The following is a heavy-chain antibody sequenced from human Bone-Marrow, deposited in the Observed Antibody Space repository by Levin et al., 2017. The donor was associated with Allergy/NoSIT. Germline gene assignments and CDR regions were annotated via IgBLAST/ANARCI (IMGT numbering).Heavy chain of an antibody. Sequence: GGSLRLSCAASGFNFSDYYMSWIRQAPGKGLEWISYISSSGSTIYYADSVKGRLTISRDNANKSLFLQMNSLRAEDTAVYYCATRRGRSYGVVMSVWGQGTRVTVSS. D-gene: IGHD5-18*01. CDR1: GFNFSDYY. V-gene: IGHV3-11*01. CDR2: ISSSGSTI. CDR3: ATRRGRSYGVVMSV. J-gene: IGHJ3*01.